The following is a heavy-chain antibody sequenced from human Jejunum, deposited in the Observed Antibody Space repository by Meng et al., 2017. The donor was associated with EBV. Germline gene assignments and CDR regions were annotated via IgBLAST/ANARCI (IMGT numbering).Heavy chain of an antibody. J-gene: IGHJ4*02. V-gene: IGHV7-4-1*02. CDR3: ASDISTATFGY. D-gene: IGHD2-21*02. CDR1: GYTFSRYA. Sequence: QVQLVQSGAEVKKXXSSVKVSCKASGYTFSRYAMNWVRQAPGQGLEWMGWINTRTGNPAYAQGFTGRFVFSLDTSVSTAYLQISSLKAEDTAVYYCASDISTATFGYWGQGTLVTVSS. CDR2: INTRTGNP.